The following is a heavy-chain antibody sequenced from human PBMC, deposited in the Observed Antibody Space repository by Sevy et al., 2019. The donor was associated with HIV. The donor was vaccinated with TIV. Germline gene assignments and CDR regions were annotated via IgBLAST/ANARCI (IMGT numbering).Heavy chain of an antibody. CDR2: ICTAGDT. V-gene: IGHV3-13*01. Sequence: GGSLRLSCAASGFTFSSYDMHWVRQATGKGLEWVSAICTAGDTYYPGSVKGRFTISRENAKNSLYLQMNSLRAGDTAVYYCVRVHASWGWSYGMDVWGQGTTVTVSS. D-gene: IGHD6-13*01. CDR1: GFTFSSYD. J-gene: IGHJ6*02. CDR3: VRVHASWGWSYGMDV.